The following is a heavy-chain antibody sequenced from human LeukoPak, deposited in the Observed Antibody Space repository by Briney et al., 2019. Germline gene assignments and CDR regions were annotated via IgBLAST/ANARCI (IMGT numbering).Heavy chain of an antibody. Sequence: SETLSLTCTVSGYSISSGYYWGWIRQPPGKGLEWIGSIYHSGSTYYNPSLKSRVTISVDTSENQFSLKLSSVTAADTAVYYCARGVAREINRGELLRSYYFDYWGQGTLVTVSS. CDR2: IYHSGST. D-gene: IGHD1-26*01. CDR3: ARGVAREINRGELLRSYYFDY. J-gene: IGHJ4*02. CDR1: GYSISSGYY. V-gene: IGHV4-38-2*02.